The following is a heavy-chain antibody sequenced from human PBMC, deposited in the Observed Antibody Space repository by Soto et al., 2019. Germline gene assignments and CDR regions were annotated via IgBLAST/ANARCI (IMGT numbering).Heavy chain of an antibody. D-gene: IGHD3-10*01. CDR1: GFTFNSYA. CDR2: ISGSGGST. Sequence: EVQLLESGGGLVQPGGSLRVSCAGSGFTFNSYAMSWVRQAPGKGLEWVSAISGSGGSTYYADSVKGRFTISRDNSKNTLYLQMSGLSADDTAVYYCGKGGGAYACDIWGQGTMVTVSS. V-gene: IGHV3-23*01. CDR3: GKGGGAYACDI. J-gene: IGHJ3*02.